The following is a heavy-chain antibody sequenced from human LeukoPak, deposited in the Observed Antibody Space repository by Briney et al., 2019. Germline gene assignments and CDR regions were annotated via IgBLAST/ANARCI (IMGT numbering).Heavy chain of an antibody. CDR2: IYYSGST. D-gene: IGHD3-10*01. Sequence: SETLSLTCTVSGGSISSSSYYWGWIRQPPGKGLEWNGSIYYSGSTYYNPSLKSRVTISVDTSKNQFSLKLSSVTAADTAVYYCASCYGSGTPRWFDPWGQGTLVTVSS. CDR1: GGSISSSSYY. J-gene: IGHJ5*02. CDR3: ASCYGSGTPRWFDP. V-gene: IGHV4-39*07.